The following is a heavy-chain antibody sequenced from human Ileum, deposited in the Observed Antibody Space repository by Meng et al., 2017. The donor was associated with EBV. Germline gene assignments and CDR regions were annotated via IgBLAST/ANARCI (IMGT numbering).Heavy chain of an antibody. J-gene: IGHJ4*02. CDR1: GFTFSTYG. CDR3: ARLGSGWAADY. D-gene: IGHD6-19*01. V-gene: IGHV3-33*01. CDR2: IWYDGSNK. Sequence: VAGGGSGGGLVHPGTSRSISCGASGFTFSTYGMYWVRQAPGKGLEWVSVIWYDGSNKYYGDSVKGRFTVSRDNSKNTVSLQMNSLRVEDTAVYYCARLGSGWAADYWGQGTLVTVSS.